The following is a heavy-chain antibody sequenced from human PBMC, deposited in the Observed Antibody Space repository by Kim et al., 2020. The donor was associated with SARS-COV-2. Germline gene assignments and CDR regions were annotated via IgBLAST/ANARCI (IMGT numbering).Heavy chain of an antibody. D-gene: IGHD1-26*01. CDR3: AKDMFSGSYYDAFDI. V-gene: IGHV3-30*02. Sequence: DSVKGRFTISRDNSKNTLYLQMNSLRAEDTAVYYCAKDMFSGSYYDAFDIWGQGTMVTVSS. J-gene: IGHJ3*02.